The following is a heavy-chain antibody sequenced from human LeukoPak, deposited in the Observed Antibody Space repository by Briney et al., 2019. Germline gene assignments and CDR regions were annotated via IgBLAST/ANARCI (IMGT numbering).Heavy chain of an antibody. V-gene: IGHV4-59*01. D-gene: IGHD4-23*01. J-gene: IGHJ2*01. CDR3: ARDGPDYGGFDWYFDL. CDR1: GGSISSYY. Sequence: PSETLSLTCTVSGGSISSYYWSWIRQPPGKGLEWIGYIYYSGSTNYNPSLKSRVTISVDTSKNQFSLKLSSVTAADTAVYYCARDGPDYGGFDWYFDLWGRGTLVTVSS. CDR2: IYYSGST.